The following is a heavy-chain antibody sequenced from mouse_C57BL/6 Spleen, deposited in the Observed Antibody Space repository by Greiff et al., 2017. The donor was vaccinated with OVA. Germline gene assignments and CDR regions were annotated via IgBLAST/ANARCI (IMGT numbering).Heavy chain of an antibody. CDR3: ARSYYGSSHWYFDV. V-gene: IGHV3-8*01. D-gene: IGHD1-1*01. J-gene: IGHJ1*03. Sequence: EVQRVESGPGLAKPSQTLSLTCSVTGYSITSDYWNWLRKFPGNKLEYMGYISYSGSTYYNPSLKSRISITRDTSKNQYYLQLKSVTTEDTATYYCARSYYGSSHWYFDVWGTGTTVTVSS. CDR2: ISYSGST. CDR1: GYSITSDY.